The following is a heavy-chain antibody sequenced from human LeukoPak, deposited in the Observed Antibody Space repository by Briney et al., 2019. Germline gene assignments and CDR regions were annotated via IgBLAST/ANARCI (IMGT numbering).Heavy chain of an antibody. D-gene: IGHD3-22*01. CDR3: ARVFYYYDSSGFDY. CDR1: GGSISSSSYY. J-gene: IGHJ4*02. V-gene: IGHV4-39*07. CDR2: IYYSGST. Sequence: PSETLSLTCSVSGGSISSSSYYWGWIRQPPGKGLEWIGSIYYSGSTYYNPSLKSRVTISVDTSKNQFSLKLSSVTAADTAVYYCARVFYYYDSSGFDYWGQGTLVTVSS.